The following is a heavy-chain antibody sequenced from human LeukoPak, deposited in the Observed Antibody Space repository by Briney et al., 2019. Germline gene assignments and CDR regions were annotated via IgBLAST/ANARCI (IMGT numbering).Heavy chain of an antibody. V-gene: IGHV3-23*01. D-gene: IGHD6-13*01. CDR1: GFTVSSYG. CDR3: AKARIASAGTGAFDV. Sequence: GGSLRLSCAASGFTVSSYGMTWVRQAPGKGLEWVSAFSATDGSAQYAESVKGRFTISRDNSKNSLYLQMNSLRDEDTAVYYCAKARIASAGTGAFDVWGQGTMVTVSS. CDR2: FSATDGSA. J-gene: IGHJ3*01.